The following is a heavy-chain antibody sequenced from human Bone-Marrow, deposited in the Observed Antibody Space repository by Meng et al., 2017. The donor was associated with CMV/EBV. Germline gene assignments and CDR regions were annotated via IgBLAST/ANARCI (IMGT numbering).Heavy chain of an antibody. CDR3: ARFLGRDYFDF. CDR1: GDSIDNYY. Sequence: SETLSLTCTVSGDSIDNYYWNWIRRPPGKGLEWIGYVHYSGSTIYNPSLKSRVTISLHTSKSQFSLSLSSVTAADTAVYYCARFLGRDYFDFWAQGTLVTVSS. V-gene: IGHV4-59*01. CDR2: VHYSGST. D-gene: IGHD3-10*01. J-gene: IGHJ4*02.